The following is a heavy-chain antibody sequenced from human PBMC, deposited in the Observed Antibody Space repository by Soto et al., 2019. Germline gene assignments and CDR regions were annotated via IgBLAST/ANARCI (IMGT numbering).Heavy chain of an antibody. J-gene: IGHJ6*02. CDR2: IIPIFGTP. Sequence: SVKVSCKASGGAFSGYAVSPVRQAPGQGLAWLGGIIPIFGTPHYAQKLQGRVTIATDASTSTTYRALSSLRAENTAVHYCARVANILTGYYAYGMDVWGQGTTVTVSS. CDR1: GGAFSGYA. D-gene: IGHD3-9*01. CDR3: ARVANILTGYYAYGMDV. V-gene: IGHV1-69*05.